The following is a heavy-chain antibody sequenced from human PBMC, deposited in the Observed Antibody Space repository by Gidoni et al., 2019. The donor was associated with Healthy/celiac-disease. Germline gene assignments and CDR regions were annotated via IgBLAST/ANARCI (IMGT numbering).Heavy chain of an antibody. CDR3: AKGGAGLIAAYY. J-gene: IGHJ4*02. D-gene: IGHD6-6*01. Sequence: EVQLLESGGGLVQPGGSLRLSCAASGFTFSSYAMSWVRQAPGQGLELVSAIRCSGGSTYYADSVTGLFTISRDNSRNRLYLQMNSLRAEDTAVYYCAKGGAGLIAAYYWGQGTLVTVSS. CDR2: IRCSGGST. CDR1: GFTFSSYA. V-gene: IGHV3-23*01.